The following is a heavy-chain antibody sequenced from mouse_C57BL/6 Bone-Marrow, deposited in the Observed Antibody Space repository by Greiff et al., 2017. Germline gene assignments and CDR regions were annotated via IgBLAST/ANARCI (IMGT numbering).Heavy chain of an antibody. CDR1: GYTFTSYT. D-gene: IGHD1-1*01. Sequence: QVQLQQSGAELARPGASVKMSCKASGYTFTSYTMHWVKQRPGQGLEWIGYINPSSGYTKYNQKFKDKATLTADKSSSTAYMQLSSLTSEDSAVYYCARNDYDSHWFAYWGQGTLVTVSA. CDR2: INPSSGYT. V-gene: IGHV1-4*01. J-gene: IGHJ3*01. CDR3: ARNDYDSHWFAY.